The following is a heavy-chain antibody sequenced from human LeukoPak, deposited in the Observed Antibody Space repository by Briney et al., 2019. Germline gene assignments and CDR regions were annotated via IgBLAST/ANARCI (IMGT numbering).Heavy chain of an antibody. V-gene: IGHV4-59*01. CDR3: AKDGQTTVTTYFDY. J-gene: IGHJ4*02. CDR2: IYYSGST. Sequence: SETLSLTCTVSGGSISSYYWSWIRQPPGKGLEWIGYIYYSGSTNYNPSLKSRVTISVDTSKNQFSLKLSSVTAADTAVYYCAKDGQTTVTTYFDYWGQGTLVTVSS. D-gene: IGHD4-17*01. CDR1: GGSISSYY.